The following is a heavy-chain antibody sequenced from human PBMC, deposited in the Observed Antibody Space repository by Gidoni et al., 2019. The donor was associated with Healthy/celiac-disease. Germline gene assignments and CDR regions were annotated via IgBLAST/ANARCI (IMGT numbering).Heavy chain of an antibody. CDR1: GFTFSSYS. V-gene: IGHV3-21*01. D-gene: IGHD6-19*01. Sequence: EEQLVESGGGLVKPGGSLRLSCAASGFTFSSYSMNWVRQAPGKGLEWVSSISSSSSYIYYADSVKGRFTISRDNAKNSLYLQMNSLRAEDTAVYYCARDQIRSGVAGLYGMDVWGQGTTVTVSS. CDR3: ARDQIRSGVAGLYGMDV. CDR2: ISSSSSYI. J-gene: IGHJ6*02.